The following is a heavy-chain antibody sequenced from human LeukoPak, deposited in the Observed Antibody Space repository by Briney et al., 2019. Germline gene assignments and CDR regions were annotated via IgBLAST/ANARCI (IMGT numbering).Heavy chain of an antibody. CDR1: GFIFSICD. V-gene: IGHV3-30*02. CDR2: ISYDGSKK. J-gene: IGHJ5*02. CDR3: SQGLLS. Sequence: GGSLRLSCAASGFIFSICDMHWVRQAPGKGLQWVAFISYDGSKKHCADSVQGRCTISRDNSKNTLSLQLNSLRPDDTAVFYCSQGLLSWGQGTLLTVAA.